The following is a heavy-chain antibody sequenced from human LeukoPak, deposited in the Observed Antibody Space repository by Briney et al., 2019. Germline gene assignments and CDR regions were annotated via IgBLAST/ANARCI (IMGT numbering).Heavy chain of an antibody. CDR1: GGSISSNSFY. CDR2: IYYSGST. J-gene: IGHJ6*03. Sequence: SETLSLTCSVSGGSISSNSFYWGWIRQPPGKGLEWTGSIYYSGSTFYNSSLESRVSLSVDMSKNQLSLKLTSMTAADTAVYYCTRQGADYFYYYIDVWGEGTAVAVSS. D-gene: IGHD3-16*01. V-gene: IGHV4-39*01. CDR3: TRQGADYFYYYIDV.